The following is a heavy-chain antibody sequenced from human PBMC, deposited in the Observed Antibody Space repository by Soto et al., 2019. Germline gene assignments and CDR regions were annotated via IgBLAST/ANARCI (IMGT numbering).Heavy chain of an antibody. Sequence: QVQLMQSGAEVKKPGASVKVSCKASGDTFSDYYIHWVRQAPGQGLEWMGTVNPSGGHTTYSQHFLGRVTMTRDTSTSTLNMELTSLTSEDTAVYYCARGGHVVVVTAALDYWGQGTLVTVSS. CDR3: ARGGHVVVVTAALDY. D-gene: IGHD2-21*02. CDR1: GDTFSDYY. J-gene: IGHJ4*02. CDR2: VNPSGGHT. V-gene: IGHV1-46*01.